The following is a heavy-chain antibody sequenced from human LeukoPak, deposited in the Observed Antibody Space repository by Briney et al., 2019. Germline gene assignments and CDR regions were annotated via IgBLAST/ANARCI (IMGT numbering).Heavy chain of an antibody. J-gene: IGHJ2*01. CDR2: ISAHNGNT. Sequence: ASVKVSCKASGYTFTTHGIAWVRQAPGQGLEWMGWISAHNGNTNYAQSLQGRVTMTTDTSTSTAYMELRSLRSGDTAVYYCARDGYFDLWGRGTLVTVSS. CDR3: ARDGYFDL. V-gene: IGHV1-18*01. CDR1: GYTFTTHG.